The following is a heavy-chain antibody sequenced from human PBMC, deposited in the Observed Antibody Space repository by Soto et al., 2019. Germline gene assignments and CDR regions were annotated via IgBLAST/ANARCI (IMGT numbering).Heavy chain of an antibody. CDR3: ATPSRGIGQDFC. D-gene: IGHD3-10*01. J-gene: IGHJ4*02. V-gene: IGHV3-7*05. CDR2: ISHNGGIE. CDR1: GFSLGTYW. Sequence: GGSLRLSCAASGFSLGTYWMMWVRQAPGERPECLAVISHNGGIEFYVDSVKGRFTISRDNAKNSLYLQMNFLRAEDTAVYYCATPSRGIGQDFCWGQGTLVTVSS.